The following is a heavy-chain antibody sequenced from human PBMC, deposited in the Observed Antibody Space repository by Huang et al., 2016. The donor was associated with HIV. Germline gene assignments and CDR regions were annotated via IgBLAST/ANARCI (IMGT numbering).Heavy chain of an antibody. D-gene: IGHD4-4*01. J-gene: IGHJ4*02. CDR2: VTHDGRNE. Sequence: QVQLVQSGGGVVQPGSSLRLSCAASGFGFSSYTMHWVRQAPGKGLEWLATVTHDGRNEYYADSVRGRFTISRDNSRNTVYLQMNSPTTDDTAVYFCAREGLQFIDSWGQGTLVNVSS. CDR3: AREGLQFIDS. V-gene: IGHV3-30*04. CDR1: GFGFSSYT.